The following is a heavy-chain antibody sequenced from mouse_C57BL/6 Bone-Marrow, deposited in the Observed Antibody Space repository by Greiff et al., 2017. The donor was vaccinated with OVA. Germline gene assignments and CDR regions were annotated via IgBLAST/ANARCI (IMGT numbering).Heavy chain of an antibody. CDR1: GYTFTSYW. J-gene: IGHJ1*03. Sequence: VQLQESGTELVKPGASVKLSCKASGYTFTSYWMHWVKQRPGQGLEWIGNINPSNGGTNYNEKFKSKATLTVDKSSSTAYMQLSSLTSEDSAVYYCARIGITTVVAMDFDVWGTGTTVTVSS. CDR3: ARIGITTVVAMDFDV. D-gene: IGHD1-1*01. V-gene: IGHV1-53*01. CDR2: INPSNGGT.